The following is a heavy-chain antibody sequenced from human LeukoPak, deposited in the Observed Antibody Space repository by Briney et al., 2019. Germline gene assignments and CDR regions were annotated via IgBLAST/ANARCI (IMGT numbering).Heavy chain of an antibody. CDR1: GFTFSSYS. J-gene: IGHJ3*02. V-gene: IGHV3-21*01. CDR2: ISSSSSYI. Sequence: GGPLRLSCAASGFTFSSYSMNWVRQAPGKGLEWVSSISSSSSYIYYADSVKGRFTISRDNAKNSLYLQMNSLRAEDTAVYYCARDGSGSYLNAFDIWGQGTMVTVSS. CDR3: ARDGSGSYLNAFDI. D-gene: IGHD3-10*01.